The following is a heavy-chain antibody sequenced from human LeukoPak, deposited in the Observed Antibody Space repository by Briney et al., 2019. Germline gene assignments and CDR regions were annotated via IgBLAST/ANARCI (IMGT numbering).Heavy chain of an antibody. J-gene: IGHJ4*02. CDR1: GFTFSSYV. CDR3: VRAITMIVVVDFDY. V-gene: IGHV3-23*01. Sequence: GGSLRLSCAASGFTFSSYVMNWVRQAPGKGLEWVSAISDSGVSTYYADSVKGRFTMSRDNSKNMLYLQMNSLTAEDTAVYYCVRAITMIVVVDFDYWGQGTLVTVSS. CDR2: ISDSGVST. D-gene: IGHD3-22*01.